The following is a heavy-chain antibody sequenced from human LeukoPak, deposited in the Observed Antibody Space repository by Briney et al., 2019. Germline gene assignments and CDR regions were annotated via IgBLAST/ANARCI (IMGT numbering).Heavy chain of an antibody. CDR3: ANRGAGGKLFDY. D-gene: IGHD6-13*01. CDR1: GFTFISYA. V-gene: IGHV3-23*01. Sequence: GGSLRHSCAASGFTFISYAMSWVRQAPGKGLEWVSAITGDGDTTYYADSVRGRFTISRDNSKNTLYLQVNSLRAEDTAVYYCANRGAGGKLFDYWGQGTLVTVSS. CDR2: ITGDGDTT. J-gene: IGHJ4*02.